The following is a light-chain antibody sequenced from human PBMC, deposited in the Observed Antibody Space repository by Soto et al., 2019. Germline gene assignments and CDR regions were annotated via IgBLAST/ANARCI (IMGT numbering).Light chain of an antibody. CDR1: QSVSSSF. CDR3: QQYGTSPWT. J-gene: IGKJ1*01. Sequence: EIVLTQSPGTRSLSPGERATLSCRASQSVSSSFLAWYQQKPGQAPRLLIYGASSRAPGIPDRFSGSGSGTDFTLTISRLEPEDFAVYYCQQYGTSPWTFGQGTKVEIK. CDR2: GAS. V-gene: IGKV3-20*01.